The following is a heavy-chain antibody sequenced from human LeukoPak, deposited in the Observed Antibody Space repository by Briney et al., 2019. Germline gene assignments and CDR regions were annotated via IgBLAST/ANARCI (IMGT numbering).Heavy chain of an antibody. V-gene: IGHV3-53*01. Sequence: GGSLRLSCAASGFTVSSNYMSWVRQAPGKGLEWVSVIYSGGSTYYADSVKGRFTISRDNSKNTLYLQMNSLRAEDTAVYYCAREARERHDAFDTWGQGTMVTVSS. J-gene: IGHJ3*02. CDR2: IYSGGST. CDR3: AREARERHDAFDT. CDR1: GFTVSSNY.